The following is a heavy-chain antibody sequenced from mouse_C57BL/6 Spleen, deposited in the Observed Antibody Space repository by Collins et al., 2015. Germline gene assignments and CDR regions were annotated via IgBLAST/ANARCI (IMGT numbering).Heavy chain of an antibody. V-gene: IGHV1-64*01. CDR2: IHPNTGST. CDR3: APSPNWDFDY. Sequence: QVQLQQPGAELVKPGSSVKLSCKASGYTFTNYWMHWVKQRPGQGLEWIGMIHPNTGSTNFNEKFKTKATLTVDKSSSTAYMQLSSLTSEDSAVYYCAPSPNWDFDYWGQGTTLTVSS. CDR1: GYTFTNYW. J-gene: IGHJ2*01. D-gene: IGHD4-1*01.